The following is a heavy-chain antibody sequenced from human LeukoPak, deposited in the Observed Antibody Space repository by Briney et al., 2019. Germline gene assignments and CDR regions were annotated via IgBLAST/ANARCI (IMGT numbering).Heavy chain of an antibody. Sequence: SETLSLTCAVYGGSFSGYYWSWIRQPPGKGLEWIGEINHSGSTNYNPSLKSRVTISVDTSKNQFSLKLSSVTAADTAVYYCARGEAAGAFYWGQGTLVTVPS. CDR3: ARGEAAGAFY. V-gene: IGHV4-34*01. CDR1: GGSFSGYY. CDR2: INHSGST. D-gene: IGHD6-13*01. J-gene: IGHJ4*02.